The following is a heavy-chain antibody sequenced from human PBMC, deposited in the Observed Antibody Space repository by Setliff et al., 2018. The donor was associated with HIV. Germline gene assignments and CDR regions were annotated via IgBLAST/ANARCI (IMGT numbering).Heavy chain of an antibody. V-gene: IGHV4-34*01. J-gene: IGHJ4*02. CDR3: ARGATWIRWGSSGLDKTWYFDY. Sequence: SETLSLTCAVYGGSFSGYYWSWIRQPPGKGLDWIGEINHTGSTNYNPSLKSRVTISVDTSKNQFSLKLTSVTAADTAVYYCARGATWIRWGSSGLDKTWYFDYWGQGTLVTVSS. CDR1: GGSFSGYY. CDR2: INHTGST. D-gene: IGHD5-18*01.